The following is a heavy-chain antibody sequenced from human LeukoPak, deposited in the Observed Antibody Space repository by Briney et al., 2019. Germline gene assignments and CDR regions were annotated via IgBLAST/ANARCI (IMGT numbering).Heavy chain of an antibody. CDR1: GYTFTSYG. J-gene: IGHJ6*03. CDR2: ISAYNGNT. V-gene: IGHV1-18*01. Sequence: ASVKVSCKASGYTFTSYGISWVRQAPGQGLEWMGWISAYNGNTNYAQKLQGRVTMTTDTPTSTAYMELRSLRSDDTAVYYCARVTIFRYYYYYMDVWGKGTTVTVSS. CDR3: ARVTIFRYYYYYMDV. D-gene: IGHD3-3*01.